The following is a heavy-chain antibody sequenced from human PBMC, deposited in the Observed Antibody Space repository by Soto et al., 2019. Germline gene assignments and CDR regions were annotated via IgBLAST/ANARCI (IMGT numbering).Heavy chain of an antibody. J-gene: IGHJ6*02. CDR1: GYKFTNYG. D-gene: IGHD3-9*01. Sequence: GASVKVSCKTSGYKFTNYGINWVRQAPGQGLEWMGWISAYNGNTNYAQKLQGRVTMTTDTSTSTAYMELRSLRSDDTAVYYCARDMSPLRYFDWLPPSSVGYYGMDVWGQGTTVTVSS. V-gene: IGHV1-18*01. CDR2: ISAYNGNT. CDR3: ARDMSPLRYFDWLPPSSVGYYGMDV.